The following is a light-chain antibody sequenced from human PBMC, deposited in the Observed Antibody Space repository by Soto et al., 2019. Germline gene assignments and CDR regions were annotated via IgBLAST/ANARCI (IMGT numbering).Light chain of an antibody. CDR3: QQYGTSPPRT. Sequence: EIVLTQAPGTLSLSPGERSTLSCRASQSVSNNFLAWYQQKPGQAPXLXXFDASKRPTGIPDRFSGRGSGTDFTLTISRLEPEDFGDYYCQQYGTSPPRTFGQGTKVDIK. CDR2: DAS. J-gene: IGKJ1*01. V-gene: IGKV3-20*01. CDR1: QSVSNNF.